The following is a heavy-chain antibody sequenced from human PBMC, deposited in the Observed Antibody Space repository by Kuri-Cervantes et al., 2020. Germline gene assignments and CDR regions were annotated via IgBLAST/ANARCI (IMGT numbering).Heavy chain of an antibody. J-gene: IGHJ4*02. D-gene: IGHD3-16*02. V-gene: IGHV4-38-2*02. CDR3: ARETNLRFGGVIGPDY. Sequence: SQTLSLTCAVSGYSISSGYYWGWIRQPPGKGLGWIGSIYHSGSTYYNPSLKSRVAISVDTSKNQFSLKLSSVTAADTAVYYCARETNLRFGGVIGPDYWGQGTLVTVSS. CDR1: GYSISSGYY. CDR2: IYHSGST.